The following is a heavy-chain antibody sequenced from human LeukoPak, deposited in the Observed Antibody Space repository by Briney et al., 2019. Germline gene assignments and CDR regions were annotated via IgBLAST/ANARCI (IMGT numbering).Heavy chain of an antibody. D-gene: IGHD5-12*01. Sequence: GGSLRLSCVATGFSFSSYGMHWGRQAPGKGLEWVAVISDDGSYKSYAGSVKGRFTISRDSSKNTLYLQMNTLRTEDTAMYYCAKDIAATPGYWGQGTLVTVSS. V-gene: IGHV3-30*18. CDR2: ISDDGSYK. CDR1: GFSFSSYG. CDR3: AKDIAATPGY. J-gene: IGHJ4*02.